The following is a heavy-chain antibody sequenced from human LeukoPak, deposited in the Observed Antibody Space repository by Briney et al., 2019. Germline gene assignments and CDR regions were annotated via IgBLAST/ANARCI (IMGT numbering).Heavy chain of an antibody. D-gene: IGHD3-10*01. J-gene: IGHJ6*02. CDR1: GFTFDDYA. Sequence: GGSLRLSCAASGFTFDDYAMHWVRHAPGKGLGWVSGISWNSGSTSYADSVKGRFTISRDNAKNTLYLQMNSLRAGDTAVYYCARIGTAGSGDDYHYSGMDVWGQGTTVTVSS. CDR3: ARIGTAGSGDDYHYSGMDV. V-gene: IGHV3-9*01. CDR2: ISWNSGST.